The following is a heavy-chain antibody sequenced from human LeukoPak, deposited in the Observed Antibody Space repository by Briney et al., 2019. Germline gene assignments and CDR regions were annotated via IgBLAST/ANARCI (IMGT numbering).Heavy chain of an antibody. CDR1: EFTFSSYA. CDR3: ARNLGGYSSTWYFDY. D-gene: IGHD6-13*01. J-gene: IGHJ4*02. V-gene: IGHV3-30-3*01. Sequence: GGSLGLSCAASEFTFSSYAMHWVRQAPGKGLDWVAVISDDGNNKYYADSVKGRFTISRDNSKNTLYLQMNSLRTEDTAVFYCARNLGGYSSTWYFDYWGQGTLVTVSS. CDR2: ISDDGNNK.